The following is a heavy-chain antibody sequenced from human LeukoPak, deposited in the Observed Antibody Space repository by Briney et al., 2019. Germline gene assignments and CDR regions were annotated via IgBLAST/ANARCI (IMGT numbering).Heavy chain of an antibody. V-gene: IGHV3-7*05. CDR2: IKQDGSEK. Sequence: GGSLRLSCAVSGFTFSRYWMNWVRQAPGKGLEWVANIKQDGSEKYHVDSVKGRFTISRDNAKNSLYLQMNSLRPEDTAVYYCARDLYYSGSGSYDAFDIWGQGTMVTVSS. D-gene: IGHD3-10*01. J-gene: IGHJ3*02. CDR1: GFTFSRYW. CDR3: ARDLYYSGSGSYDAFDI.